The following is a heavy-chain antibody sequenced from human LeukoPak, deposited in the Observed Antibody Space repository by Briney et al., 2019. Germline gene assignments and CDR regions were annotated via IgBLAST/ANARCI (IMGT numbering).Heavy chain of an antibody. CDR3: AKLGYCSSTSCYGDAFDI. Sequence: GGSLRLSCAASGFTFSSYWMHWVRQTPGKGLVWVSRINSDGSSTSYADSVKGRFTISRDNSKNTLYLQMNSLRAEDTAVYYCAKLGYCSSTSCYGDAFDIWGQGTMVTVSS. CDR1: GFTFSSYW. V-gene: IGHV3-74*01. D-gene: IGHD2-2*01. CDR2: INSDGSST. J-gene: IGHJ3*02.